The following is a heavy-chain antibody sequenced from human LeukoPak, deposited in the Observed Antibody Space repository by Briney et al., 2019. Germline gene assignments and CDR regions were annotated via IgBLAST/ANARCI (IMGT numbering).Heavy chain of an antibody. CDR2: IYYSGST. J-gene: IGHJ3*02. CDR3: ARADYYDSSGYYYFSGSDAFDI. CDR1: GGPISRSSYY. D-gene: IGHD3-22*01. Sequence: PSETLSLTCTVSGGPISRSSYYWSWIRQPPGKGLEWLGYIYYSGSTNYNPSLKSRVTISVDTSKNQFSLKLSSVTAADTAVYYCARADYYDSSGYYYFSGSDAFDIWGQGTMVTVSS. V-gene: IGHV4-61*01.